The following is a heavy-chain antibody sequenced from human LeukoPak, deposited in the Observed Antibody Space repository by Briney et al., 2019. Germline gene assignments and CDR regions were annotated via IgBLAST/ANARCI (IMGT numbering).Heavy chain of an antibody. V-gene: IGHV3-30*02. D-gene: IGHD3-10*01. Sequence: GGSLRLSCAASGFTFSSYAMHWVRQAPGKGLEWVAFIRYDGRNKYYADSVKGRFTISRDNSKNTLYLQMNSLRAEDTAVYYCAKDRTPRAGTFDYWGQGTLVTVSS. CDR3: AKDRTPRAGTFDY. CDR1: GFTFSSYA. J-gene: IGHJ4*02. CDR2: IRYDGRNK.